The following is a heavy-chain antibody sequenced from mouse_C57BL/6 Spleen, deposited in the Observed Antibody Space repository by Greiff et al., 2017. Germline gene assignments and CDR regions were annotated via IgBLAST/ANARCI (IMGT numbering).Heavy chain of an antibody. Sequence: EVKLVESEGGLVQPGSSMKLSCTASGFTFSDYYMAWVRQVPEKGLEWVANINYDGSSTYYLDSLKSRFIISRDNAKNILYLQMSSLKSEDTATYYCARDSIYYGIDYWGQGTTLTVSS. V-gene: IGHV5-16*01. J-gene: IGHJ2*01. D-gene: IGHD2-1*01. CDR1: GFTFSDYY. CDR2: INYDGSST. CDR3: ARDSIYYGIDY.